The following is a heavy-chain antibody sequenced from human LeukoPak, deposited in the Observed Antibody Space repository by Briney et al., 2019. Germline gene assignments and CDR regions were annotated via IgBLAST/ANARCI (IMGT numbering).Heavy chain of an antibody. V-gene: IGHV3-30-3*01. Sequence: PGRSLRLSCAASGVTFSSYAMHWVRQAPGKGLEWVAVISYDGSNKYYADSVKGRFTISRDTSKNTLYLHMNSLRADDTAMYCCVRDRCSSCHYFDCWGQGTLVTVSS. D-gene: IGHD2-2*01. CDR1: GVTFSSYA. CDR2: ISYDGSNK. J-gene: IGHJ4*02. CDR3: VRDRCSSCHYFDC.